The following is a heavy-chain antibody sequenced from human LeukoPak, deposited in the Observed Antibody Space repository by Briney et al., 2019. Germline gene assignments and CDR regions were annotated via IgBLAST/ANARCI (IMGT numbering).Heavy chain of an antibody. J-gene: IGHJ4*02. CDR1: GFSLSTSGMC. V-gene: IGHV2-70*11. Sequence: SGPALVKPTQTLTLTCTFSGFSLSTSGMCVSWIRQPPGKALEWLARIDWDDDKYYSTSLKTRLTISKDTSKNQVVLTMTNMDPVDTATYYCARTRMYDSSGYYSDRWGQGTLVTVSS. CDR2: IDWDDDK. D-gene: IGHD3-22*01. CDR3: ARTRMYDSSGYYSDR.